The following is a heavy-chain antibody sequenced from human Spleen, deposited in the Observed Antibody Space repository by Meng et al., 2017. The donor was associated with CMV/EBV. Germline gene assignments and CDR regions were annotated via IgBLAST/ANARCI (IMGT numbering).Heavy chain of an antibody. D-gene: IGHD3-22*01. CDR1: SKY. CDR2: ISSSSSYI. V-gene: IGHV3-21*01. CDR3: ARVGQVDSSGYYYLLGSFDL. J-gene: IGHJ2*01. Sequence: SKYMRWVRKAPGKGLKWVSSISSSSSYISYADSVKGRFTISRDNAKNSLYLQMNSLRAEDTAVYYCARVGQVDSSGYYYLLGSFDLWGRGTLVTVSS.